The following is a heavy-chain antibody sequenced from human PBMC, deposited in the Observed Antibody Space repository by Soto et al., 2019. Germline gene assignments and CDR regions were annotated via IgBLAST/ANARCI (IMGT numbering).Heavy chain of an antibody. J-gene: IGHJ4*02. Sequence: EVRLLESGGGSVPPGASARLSCLTPGFMFDNYAMSWVRQSPARGMEWVAAISGSGHATYYTQSVRGRFTISRDKSKKTVFLQMNNLITDDTAIYYCAKGRYFDSSGGCANYWGLGTLVTVSS. V-gene: IGHV3-23*01. CDR2: ISGSGHAT. CDR1: GFMFDNYA. CDR3: AKGRYFDSSGGCANY. D-gene: IGHD3-22*01.